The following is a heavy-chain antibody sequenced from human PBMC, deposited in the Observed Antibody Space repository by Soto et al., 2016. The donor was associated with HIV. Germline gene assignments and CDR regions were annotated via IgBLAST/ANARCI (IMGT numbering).Heavy chain of an antibody. CDR3: ARAGTTVSKRYFDL. D-gene: IGHD4-17*01. CDR2: ISSSSSYT. CDR1: GFTFSDYY. J-gene: IGHJ2*01. V-gene: IGHV3-11*05. Sequence: QVQLVESGGGLVKPGGSLRLSCAASGFTFSDYYMSWIRQAPGKGLEWVSYISSSSSYTNYADSVKGRFTISRDNAKNSLYLQMNSLRAEDTAVYYCARAGTTVSKRYFDLWGRGTLVTVSS.